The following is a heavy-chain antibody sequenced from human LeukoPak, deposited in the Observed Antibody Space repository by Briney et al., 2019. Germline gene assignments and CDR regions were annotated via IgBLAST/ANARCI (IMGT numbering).Heavy chain of an antibody. CDR2: IDSSGNAR. CDR1: GFIFSSFE. V-gene: IGHV3-48*03. D-gene: IGHD3-10*01. J-gene: IGHJ6*02. Sequence: GGSLRLSCAASGFIFSSFEMSWVRQAPGKGLQWVSYIDSSGNARYYADSVKGRFTISRDNAQNSLYLQMNSLRVEDTAVYYCARSFRRYGMDVWGQGTTVTVSS. CDR3: ARSFRRYGMDV.